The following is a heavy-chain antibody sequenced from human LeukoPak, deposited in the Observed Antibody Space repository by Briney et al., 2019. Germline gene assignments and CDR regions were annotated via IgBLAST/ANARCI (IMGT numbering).Heavy chain of an antibody. CDR3: ARGFAL. J-gene: IGHJ4*02. V-gene: IGHV4-34*01. Sequence: ASETLSLTCAVYGGSFSVYYWSWIRQPPGKGLEWIGEINHSGSTNYNPSLKSRVTISVDTSKNQFSLKLSSVTAADTAVYYCARGFALWGQGTLVTVSS. CDR2: INHSGST. CDR1: GGSFSVYY.